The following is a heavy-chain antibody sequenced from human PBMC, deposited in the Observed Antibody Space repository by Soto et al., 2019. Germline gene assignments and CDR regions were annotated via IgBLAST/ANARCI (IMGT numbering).Heavy chain of an antibody. CDR1: GGSFSGYY. CDR3: ARDRGWYGSFDY. Sequence: PSETLSLTCAVYGGSFSGYYWSWIRQPPGKGLEWIGEIYHSGSTNYNPSLKSRVTISVDKSKNQFSLKLSSVTAADTAVYYCARDRGWYGSFDYWGQGTLVTVSS. CDR2: IYHSGST. J-gene: IGHJ4*02. D-gene: IGHD6-19*01. V-gene: IGHV4-34*01.